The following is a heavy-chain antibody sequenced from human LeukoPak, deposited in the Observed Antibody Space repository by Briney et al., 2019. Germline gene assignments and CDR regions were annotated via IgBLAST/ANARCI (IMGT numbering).Heavy chain of an antibody. Sequence: ASVKVSCKASGYTFTGYYMHWVRQAPGQGLEWMGWINPNSGGTNYAQKFQGRVTMTRDTSISTAYMELSRLRSDDTAVYYCARDRGDGYYSNFDYWGQGTLVTVSS. J-gene: IGHJ4*02. CDR1: GYTFTGYY. V-gene: IGHV1-2*02. D-gene: IGHD5-24*01. CDR3: ARDRGDGYYSNFDY. CDR2: INPNSGGT.